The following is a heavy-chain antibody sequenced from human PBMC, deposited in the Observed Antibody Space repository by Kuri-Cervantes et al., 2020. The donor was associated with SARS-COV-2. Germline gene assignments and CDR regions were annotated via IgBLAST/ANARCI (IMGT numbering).Heavy chain of an antibody. Sequence: ESLKISCAASGFTFSSYAMSWVRQAPGKGLEWVSAISGSGGSTYYADSVKGRFTISRDNSKNTLYLQMNSLRAEDTAVYYCAKVTSIVVVPAAKYYFDYWGQGTLVTVSS. CDR1: GFTFSSYA. CDR2: ISGSGGST. J-gene: IGHJ4*02. CDR3: AKVTSIVVVPAAKYYFDY. D-gene: IGHD2-2*01. V-gene: IGHV3-23*01.